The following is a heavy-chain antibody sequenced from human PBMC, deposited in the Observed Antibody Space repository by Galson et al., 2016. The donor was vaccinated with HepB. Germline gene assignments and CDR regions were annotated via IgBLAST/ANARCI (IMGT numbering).Heavy chain of an antibody. Sequence: CTVSGGSVSSGVDYWGWIRQPPGKGLEWIGAVYYTGSTYHNPSLKSRITISVDTSNNQFSLSLRSVTAADTAVYYCAKGFWNGWFDRFDLWGQGTLVPVSS. CDR3: AKGFWNGWFDRFDL. CDR1: GGSVSSGVDY. V-gene: IGHV4-39*01. J-gene: IGHJ4*02. D-gene: IGHD1-1*01. CDR2: VYYTGST.